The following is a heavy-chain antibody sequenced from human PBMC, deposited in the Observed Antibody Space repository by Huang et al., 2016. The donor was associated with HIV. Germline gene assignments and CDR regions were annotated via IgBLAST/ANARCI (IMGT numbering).Heavy chain of an antibody. CDR3: ARDLWLRDLYYYYYMDV. CDR1: RFTFSNYA. Sequence: QVQLVESGGGVVQPGRSLRLSCAASRFTFSNYAMHWVGQAPGKGLEVVAVISYDGSNKYYADSVKGRFTISRDNSKNTLYLQMNSLRAEDTAVYYCARDLWLRDLYYYYYMDVWGKGTTVTVSS. V-gene: IGHV3-30-3*01. CDR2: ISYDGSNK. J-gene: IGHJ6*03. D-gene: IGHD5-12*01.